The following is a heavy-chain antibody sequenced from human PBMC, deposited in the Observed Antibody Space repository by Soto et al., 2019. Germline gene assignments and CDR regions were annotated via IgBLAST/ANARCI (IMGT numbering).Heavy chain of an antibody. V-gene: IGHV6-1*01. J-gene: IGHJ6*02. CDR3: ARVEGIAAAALDYYGMDV. CDR1: GDSVSSNSAA. CDR2: TYYRSKWYN. D-gene: IGHD6-13*01. Sequence: SQTLSLTCAISGDSVSSNSAAWNWIRQSPSRGLEWLGRTYYRSKWYNDYAVSAKSRITINPDTSKNQFSLQLNSVTPEDTAVYYCARVEGIAAAALDYYGMDVWGQGTTVTVSS.